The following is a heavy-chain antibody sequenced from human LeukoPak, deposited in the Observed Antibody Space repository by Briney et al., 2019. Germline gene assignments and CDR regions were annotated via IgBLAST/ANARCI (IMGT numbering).Heavy chain of an antibody. Sequence: PGGSLRLSCAASGFTFSNYAMHWVRRAPGKGLEWVAFIRYDGSNKYYADSVKGRFTISRDNSKNTLYLQMNSLRAEDAAVYYCAKDTRGDYGWDFDYWGQGTLVTVSS. V-gene: IGHV3-30*02. J-gene: IGHJ4*02. CDR2: IRYDGSNK. CDR3: AKDTRGDYGWDFDY. CDR1: GFTFSNYA. D-gene: IGHD3-10*01.